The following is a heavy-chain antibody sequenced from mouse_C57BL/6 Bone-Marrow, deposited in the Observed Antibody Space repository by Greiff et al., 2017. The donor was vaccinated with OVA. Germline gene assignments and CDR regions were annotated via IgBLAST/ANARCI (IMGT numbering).Heavy chain of an antibody. J-gene: IGHJ2*01. Sequence: LVRPGTSVKLSCKASGYTFTSYWMHWVKQRPGQGLEWIGVIDPSDSYTNYNQKFKGKATLTVDTSSSTAYMQLSSLTSEDSAVYYCALQTAHFDYWGQGTTLTVSS. CDR2: IDPSDSYT. CDR3: ALQTAHFDY. D-gene: IGHD3-2*01. V-gene: IGHV1-59*01. CDR1: GYTFTSYW.